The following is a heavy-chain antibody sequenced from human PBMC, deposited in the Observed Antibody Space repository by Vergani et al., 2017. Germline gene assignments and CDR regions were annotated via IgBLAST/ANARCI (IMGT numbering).Heavy chain of an antibody. J-gene: IGHJ4*02. CDR2: IRYDGSNK. D-gene: IGHD1-20*01. Sequence: VQLVESGGGLVKPGGFLRLSCAASGFTFSSYSMNWVRQAPGKGLEWVAFIRYDGSNKYYADSVKGRFTISRDNSKNTLYLQMNSLRVEDTAVYYCAKGYNWGEDYWGQGSLVTVSS. CDR1: GFTFSSYS. CDR3: AKGYNWGEDY. V-gene: IGHV3-30*02.